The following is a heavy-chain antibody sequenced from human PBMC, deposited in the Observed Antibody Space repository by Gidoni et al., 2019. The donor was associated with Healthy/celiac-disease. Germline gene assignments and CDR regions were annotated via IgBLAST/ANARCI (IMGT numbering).Heavy chain of an antibody. CDR1: GGSISSSIYY. CDR2: IYYSGST. D-gene: IGHD3-22*01. J-gene: IGHJ3*02. Sequence: QLQLQESGPGLVKPSETLSLTCTVSGGSISSSIYYWGWIRQPPGKGLEWIGSIYYSGSTYYNPSLKSRVTISVDTSKNQFSLKLSSVTAADTAVYYCASQDYYDSSGYPSPGAFDIWGQGTMVTVSS. CDR3: ASQDYYDSSGYPSPGAFDI. V-gene: IGHV4-39*01.